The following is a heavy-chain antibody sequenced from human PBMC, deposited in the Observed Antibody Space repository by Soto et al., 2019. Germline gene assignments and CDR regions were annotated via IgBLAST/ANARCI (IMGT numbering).Heavy chain of an antibody. V-gene: IGHV1-46*01. CDR1: GYTFTSYY. J-gene: IGHJ5*02. CDR3: ARDPYYGSGRFSWFDP. D-gene: IGHD3-10*01. Sequence: ASVKVSCKASGYTFTSYYMHWVRQAPGQGLEWMGIINPSGGSTSYAQKFQGRVTMTRDTSTSTVYMELSSLRSEDTAVYYCARDPYYGSGRFSWFDPWGQGTLVTVSS. CDR2: INPSGGST.